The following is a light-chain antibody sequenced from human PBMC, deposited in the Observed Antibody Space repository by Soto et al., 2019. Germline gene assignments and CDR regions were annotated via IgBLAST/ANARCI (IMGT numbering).Light chain of an antibody. V-gene: IGKV1-39*01. J-gene: IGKJ1*01. CDR2: AAS. Sequence: DIQMTQSPSSQSASVGDRVTITCRASQSINSYLNWYQQKPGKAPKLLIYAASSLQSGVPSRFSGSGYETDFTLTINSLQPDDFATYYCQQSFSTPRTFGQGTRVDI. CDR3: QQSFSTPRT. CDR1: QSINSY.